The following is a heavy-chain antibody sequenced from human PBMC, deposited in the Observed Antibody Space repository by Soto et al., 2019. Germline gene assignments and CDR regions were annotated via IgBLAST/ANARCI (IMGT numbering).Heavy chain of an antibody. CDR3: TRVRLDSYAIFDY. CDR1: GFTFGDYA. CDR2: IRSKAYGGTT. Sequence: GGSLRLSCTASGFTFGDYAMSWFRQAPGKGLEWVGFIRSKAYGGTTEYAASVKGRFTISRDDSKGIAYLQMNSLKTEDTAVYYCTRVRLDSYAIFDYWGQGTLVTVSS. D-gene: IGHD5-18*01. J-gene: IGHJ4*02. V-gene: IGHV3-49*03.